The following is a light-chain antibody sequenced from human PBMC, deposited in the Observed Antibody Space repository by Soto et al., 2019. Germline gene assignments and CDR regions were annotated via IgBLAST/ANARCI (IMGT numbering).Light chain of an antibody. Sequence: IVLTQSPDTLSLSPGARATVSCRASQSITSNYLAWYQQKPGQAPRLLIYGASTRATGIPDRFSGSGSGTDFHLTLSRVEPEDFSLYCCYLYGRSPIFTVGPGTRVHMK. CDR1: QSITSNY. J-gene: IGKJ3*01. V-gene: IGKV3-20*01. CDR2: GAS. CDR3: YLYGRSPIFT.